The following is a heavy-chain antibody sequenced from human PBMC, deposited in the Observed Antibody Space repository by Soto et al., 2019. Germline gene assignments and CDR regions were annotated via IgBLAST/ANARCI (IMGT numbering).Heavy chain of an antibody. J-gene: IGHJ4*02. CDR1: GFTFSSYW. Sequence: GGSLRLSCAASGFTFSSYWMSWVRQAPGKGLEWVANIKQDGSEKYYVDSVKGRFTISRDNAKNSLYLQMNSLRAEDTAVYYCARGVFGVVPYYFDYWGQGTLVTSPQ. V-gene: IGHV3-7*04. CDR2: IKQDGSEK. D-gene: IGHD3-3*01. CDR3: ARGVFGVVPYYFDY.